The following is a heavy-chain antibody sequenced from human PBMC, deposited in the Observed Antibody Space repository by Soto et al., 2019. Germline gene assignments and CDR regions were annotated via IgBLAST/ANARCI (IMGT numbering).Heavy chain of an antibody. J-gene: IGHJ4*02. D-gene: IGHD2-8*01. V-gene: IGHV4-34*01. CDR2: INYSGST. Sequence: PSETLSLTCAVYSGSFSGYYWNWIRQPPGKGLEWIGEINYSGSTNYNPSLKSRVTISVDTSKNQFSLKVSSVTAADTALYYCARGQHCTDGVCYTYDYWGQGTLVTVPS. CDR1: SGSFSGYY. CDR3: ARGQHCTDGVCYTYDY.